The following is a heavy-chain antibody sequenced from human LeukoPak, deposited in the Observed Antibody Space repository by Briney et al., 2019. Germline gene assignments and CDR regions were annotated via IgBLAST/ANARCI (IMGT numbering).Heavy chain of an antibody. D-gene: IGHD2-8*01. CDR2: ITGSTKYI. Sequence: GGSLRLSCAASGFTFNTYTMNWVRQAPGKGLEWVSAITGSTKYIPSNIYYADAVQGRFTISRDDAKNLVYLQMNSLRAEDTAVYYCARLHGHGFDPWDQGTLVTVSS. V-gene: IGHV3-21*06. CDR1: GFTFNTYT. CDR3: ARLHGHGFDP. J-gene: IGHJ5*02.